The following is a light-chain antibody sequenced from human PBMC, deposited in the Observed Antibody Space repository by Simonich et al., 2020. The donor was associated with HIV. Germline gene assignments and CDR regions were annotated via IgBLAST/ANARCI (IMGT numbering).Light chain of an antibody. CDR2: LGS. Sequence: DIVMTQSPLSLPVTPGEPASISCRSSQCLLHSNGYNYLDWYLQTPGQSPQLLIYLGSNRASGVPDRFSGSGSGTDFTLKISRVEAEDVGVYYCMQALQTPPTFGQGTKVEIK. CDR3: MQALQTPPT. J-gene: IGKJ1*01. V-gene: IGKV2-28*01. CDR1: QCLLHSNGYNY.